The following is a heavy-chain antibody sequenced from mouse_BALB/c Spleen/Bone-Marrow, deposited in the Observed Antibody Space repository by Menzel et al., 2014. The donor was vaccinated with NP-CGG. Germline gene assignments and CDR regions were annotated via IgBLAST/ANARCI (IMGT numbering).Heavy chain of an antibody. CDR2: INPTNGGT. CDR3: TRSNYGYWYFDA. Sequence: VQLQQSGAELVKPGASVKLSCKASGYTFTRYYMYWVKQRPGQGLEWIGEINPTNGGTNFNEKFKSKATLTVDKSSSTAYMQLSSLISEDSAVYYCTRSNYGYWYFDAWGAGTTVTVSS. V-gene: IGHV1S81*02. D-gene: IGHD1-1*01. J-gene: IGHJ1*01. CDR1: GYTFTRYY.